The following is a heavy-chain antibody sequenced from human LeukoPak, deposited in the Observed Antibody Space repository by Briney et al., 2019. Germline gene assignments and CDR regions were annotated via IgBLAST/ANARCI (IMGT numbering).Heavy chain of an antibody. CDR2: ISYDGSNK. V-gene: IGHV3-30*04. CDR1: GFTFSTYA. Sequence: GGSLRLSCAASGFTFSTYAMSWVRQAPGKGLEWVAVISYDGSNKYYADSVKGRFTISRDNSKNTLYLQMNSLRAEDTAVYYCARAMMGDGDAFDIWGQGTMVTVSS. J-gene: IGHJ3*02. D-gene: IGHD2-21*01. CDR3: ARAMMGDGDAFDI.